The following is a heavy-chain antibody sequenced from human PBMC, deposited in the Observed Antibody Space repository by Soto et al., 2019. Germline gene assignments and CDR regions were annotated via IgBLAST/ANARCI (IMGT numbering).Heavy chain of an antibody. CDR2: ISFDGSDE. D-gene: IGHD3-9*01. J-gene: IGHJ6*02. CDR3: AKVATLRYFDWLDV. CDR1: GFTFRSYA. Sequence: GGSLRLSCAASGFTFRSYAMHWVRQAPGKGLQWVAVISFDGSDEYYADAVKGRFTISRDNSKNTLYLQMNSLRAEDTAVYYCAKVATLRYFDWLDVWGQGTTVTVSS. V-gene: IGHV3-30*07.